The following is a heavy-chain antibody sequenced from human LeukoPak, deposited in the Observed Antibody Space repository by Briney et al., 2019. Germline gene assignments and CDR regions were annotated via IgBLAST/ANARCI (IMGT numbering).Heavy chain of an antibody. J-gene: IGHJ5*02. D-gene: IGHD6-13*01. CDR3: VLIATARKWFDP. V-gene: IGHV4-39*01. CDR2: IYYSGST. Sequence: RPSETLSLTCAVSGGSISSDYYYWGWIRQPPGKGLEWIGNIYYSGSTYYNPSLKSRVTISVDTSKNQFSLKLSSVTAADTALYYCVLIATARKWFDPWGQGTLVTVSS. CDR1: GGSISSDYYY.